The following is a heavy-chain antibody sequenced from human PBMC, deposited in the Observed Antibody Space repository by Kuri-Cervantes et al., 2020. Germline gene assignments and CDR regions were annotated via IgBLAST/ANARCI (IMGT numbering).Heavy chain of an antibody. V-gene: IGHV4-34*01. J-gene: IGHJ4*02. Sequence: SETLSLTCAVYGGSFTGYYWSWIRQPPGKGLEWIGEINHSGSTYYNPSLKSRVTISVDTSKNQFSLKLSSVTAADTAVYYCARHLGPASSSWSLGDYWGQGTLVTVSS. CDR1: GGSFTGYY. CDR3: ARHLGPASSSWSLGDY. CDR2: INHSGST. D-gene: IGHD6-13*01.